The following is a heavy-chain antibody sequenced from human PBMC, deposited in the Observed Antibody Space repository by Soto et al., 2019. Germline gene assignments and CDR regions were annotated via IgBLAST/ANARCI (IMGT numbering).Heavy chain of an antibody. CDR1: GFTFSSYW. D-gene: IGHD6-19*01. J-gene: IGHJ4*02. CDR3: ARLIGYSSGWYVGAFDY. CDR2: IKQDGSEK. V-gene: IGHV3-7*01. Sequence: EVQLVESGGGLVQPGGSLRLSCAASGFTFSSYWMSWVRQAPGKGLEWVANIKQDGSEKYYEDSVKGRFTISRDNAKNSLYLQMNSLRAEDTAVYYCARLIGYSSGWYVGAFDYWGQGTLVTVSS.